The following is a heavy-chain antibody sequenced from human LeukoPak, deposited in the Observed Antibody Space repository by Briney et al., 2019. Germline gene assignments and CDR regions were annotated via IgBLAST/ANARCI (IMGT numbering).Heavy chain of an antibody. CDR1: GGSFSGYY. CDR2: INHSGST. CDR3: ARGGYYFDY. V-gene: IGHV4-34*01. Sequence: SETLSLTCAVYGGSFSGYYWSWIRQPPGKGLEWIGEINHSGSTNYNPSLKSRVTISVDTSKNQFSLKLSSVTAADTAVYYCARGGYYFDYWGQGTLVTVSS. J-gene: IGHJ4*02.